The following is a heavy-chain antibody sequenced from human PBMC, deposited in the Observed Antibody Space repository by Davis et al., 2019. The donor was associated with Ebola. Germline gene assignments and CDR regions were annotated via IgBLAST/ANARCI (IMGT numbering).Heavy chain of an antibody. D-gene: IGHD3-22*01. J-gene: IGHJ4*02. CDR3: TNKGDHDGSGYPDLRY. Sequence: GGSLRLSCAASGFTFSSYAMHWVRQAPGKGLEWVAVISYDGSNKYYADSVKGRFTISKDKSKNTLSLQMNSLRVEDTAVYYCTNKGDHDGSGYPDLRYWGQGTPVTVSS. CDR2: ISYDGSNK. V-gene: IGHV3-30-3*01. CDR1: GFTFSSYA.